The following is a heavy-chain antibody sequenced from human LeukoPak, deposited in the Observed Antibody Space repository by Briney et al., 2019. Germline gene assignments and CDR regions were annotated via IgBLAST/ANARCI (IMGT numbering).Heavy chain of an antibody. CDR1: GFTFSSYA. Sequence: PGGPLRLSCAASGFTFSSYAMSWVRKAPGKGLEWVSYVNPSSSYTNYADSVKGRFTISRDNAKNSLYLQMNSLRAEDTAVYYCARGHYGLDVWGQGTTVTVSS. J-gene: IGHJ6*02. CDR2: VNPSSSYT. CDR3: ARGHYGLDV. V-gene: IGHV3-11*05.